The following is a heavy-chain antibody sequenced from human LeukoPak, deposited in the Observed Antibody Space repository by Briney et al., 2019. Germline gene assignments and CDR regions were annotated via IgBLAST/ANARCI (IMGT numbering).Heavy chain of an antibody. CDR3: ARDLSI. J-gene: IGHJ3*02. V-gene: IGHV3-21*01. CDR1: GFTFSSYI. D-gene: IGHD3-9*01. CDR2: ISSISSYI. Sequence: GGSLRLSCAASGFTFSSYIMNWVRQAPGKGLEWVACISSISSYIYYADSVKGRFTISRDNAKNSLYLQMNSLRAEDTAVYYCARDLSIWGQGTMVTVS.